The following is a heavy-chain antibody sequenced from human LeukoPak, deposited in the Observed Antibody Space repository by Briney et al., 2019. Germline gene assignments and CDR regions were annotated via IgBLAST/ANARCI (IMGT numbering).Heavy chain of an antibody. J-gene: IGHJ4*02. CDR2: FDPEDGET. Sequence: ASVKVSCKVSGYTLTELSMHWVRQAPGKGLEWMGGFDPEDGETIYAQKFQGRVTMTEDTSTDTAYMELSSLRSEDTAVYYCASRLGYSYGLPNDYWGQGTLVTVSS. V-gene: IGHV1-24*01. D-gene: IGHD5-18*01. CDR3: ASRLGYSYGLPNDY. CDR1: GYTLTELS.